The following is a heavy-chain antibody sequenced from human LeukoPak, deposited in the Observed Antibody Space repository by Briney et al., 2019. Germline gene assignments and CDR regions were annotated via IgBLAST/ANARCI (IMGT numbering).Heavy chain of an antibody. V-gene: IGHV4-59*01. Sequence: TSETLSLTCIVSGGSISSYYWSWIRQPPGKGLEWIGYIYYSGGANYNPSLKSRVIISVDTSENHFSLKLSSVTAADAAVYYCARDKSGGSRLDSWGQGTLVTVSS. CDR2: IYYSGGA. CDR1: GGSISSYY. J-gene: IGHJ4*02. CDR3: ARDKSGGSRLDS. D-gene: IGHD3-16*01.